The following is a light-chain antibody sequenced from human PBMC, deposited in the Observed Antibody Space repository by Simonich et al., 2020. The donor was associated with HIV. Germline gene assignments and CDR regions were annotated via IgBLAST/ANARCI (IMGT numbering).Light chain of an antibody. J-gene: IGKJ3*01. CDR3: QQLNSYPFT. CDR1: QGVISS. V-gene: IGKV1-9*01. Sequence: DIQFTQSPSFLSASVRNRVTITSRASQGVISSLACYHQRPGKAPKLLIYAASTLQSGVPSRFRGSGSVTEFTLTISSLQPEDFATYYCQQLNSYPFTFGPGTKVDIK. CDR2: AAS.